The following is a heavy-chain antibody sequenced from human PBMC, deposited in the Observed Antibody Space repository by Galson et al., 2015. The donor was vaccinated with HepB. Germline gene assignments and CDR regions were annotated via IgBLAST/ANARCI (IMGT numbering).Heavy chain of an antibody. Sequence: SLRLSCAASGFTFYTYGMHWVRQAPGKGLEWVAVIWYDGSTKYYADSVKGRFTISRDNSKNTLYLQMNSLRAEDTAVYYCARAVYNYDSTGYLSVSFGYWCQGTLVTVSA. D-gene: IGHD3-22*01. CDR2: IWYDGSTK. CDR1: GFTFYTYG. CDR3: ARAVYNYDSTGYLSVSFGY. V-gene: IGHV3-33*01. J-gene: IGHJ4*02.